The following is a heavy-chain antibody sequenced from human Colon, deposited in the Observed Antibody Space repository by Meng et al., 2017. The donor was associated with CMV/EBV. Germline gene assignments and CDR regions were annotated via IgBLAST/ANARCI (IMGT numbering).Heavy chain of an antibody. Sequence: ASGYILTDYLWYWVRQAPGQGLEWMGRLHPQSGATKYAQGFQGRISLTRDTSITTAYMELSSLTSDDTAVYYCARDPAPGISAAGHDYWGQGTLVTSPQ. CDR2: LHPQSGAT. CDR1: GYILTDYL. J-gene: IGHJ4*02. V-gene: IGHV1-2*06. D-gene: IGHD6-13*01. CDR3: ARDPAPGISAAGHDY.